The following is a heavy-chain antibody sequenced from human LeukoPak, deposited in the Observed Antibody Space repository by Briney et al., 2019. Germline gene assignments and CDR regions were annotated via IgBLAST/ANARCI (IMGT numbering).Heavy chain of an antibody. CDR2: INWDGAST. V-gene: IGHV3-20*04. D-gene: IGHD2-15*01. J-gene: IGHJ6*03. Sequence: RPGGSLRLSCEASGFRFDDYGMNWVRHVPGKGLEWVAGINWDGASTGYRDSMKGRFTISRDNGKNSLYLQMNSLRVEDTAVYYCGRVHCSTNSCYDYYDYYMDVSGKGTTVTVSS. CDR3: GRVHCSTNSCYDYYDYYMDV. CDR1: GFRFDDYG.